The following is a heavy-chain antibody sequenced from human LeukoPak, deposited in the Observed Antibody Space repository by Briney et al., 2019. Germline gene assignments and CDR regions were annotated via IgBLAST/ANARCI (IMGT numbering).Heavy chain of an antibody. J-gene: IGHJ1*01. Sequence: EASVKVSCKASGYTFTSYGISWARQAPGQGLEWMGWISAYNGNTNYAQKLQGRVTMTTDTSTSTAYMELRSLRSDDTAVYYCARVKDRWELRLSSAEYFQHWGQGTLVTVSS. CDR3: ARVKDRWELRLSSAEYFQH. V-gene: IGHV1-18*01. CDR2: ISAYNGNT. D-gene: IGHD1-26*01. CDR1: GYTFTSYG.